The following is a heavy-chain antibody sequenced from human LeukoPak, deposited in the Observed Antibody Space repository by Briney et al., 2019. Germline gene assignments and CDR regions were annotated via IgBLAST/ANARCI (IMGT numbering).Heavy chain of an antibody. CDR2: IRSKAYGGTT. V-gene: IGHV3-49*04. Sequence: GGSLRLSCTASGFTFGDYAMSWVRQAPGKGLEGVGFIRSKAYGGTTEYAASVKGRFTISRDDSKSIAYLQMNSLKTEDTAVYYCTREFITIFGVVIIQGDYWGQGTLVTVPS. CDR1: GFTFGDYA. CDR3: TREFITIFGVVIIQGDY. J-gene: IGHJ4*02. D-gene: IGHD3-3*01.